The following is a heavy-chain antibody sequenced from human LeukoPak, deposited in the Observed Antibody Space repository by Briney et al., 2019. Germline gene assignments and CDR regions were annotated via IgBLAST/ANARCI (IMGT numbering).Heavy chain of an antibody. CDR1: GSSLSGLS. D-gene: IGHD1-26*01. Sequence: GASVKVSCTVSGSSLSGLSMHWVRHSRPKGLEWLGGFHPENDEIIYAENFQGRVTMTEDTSTDTAYMELCSLRSEDTAVYYCVTGDHSPYYFHYWGQGTLVTVSS. CDR2: FHPENDEI. J-gene: IGHJ4*02. CDR3: VTGDHSPYYFHY. V-gene: IGHV1-24*01.